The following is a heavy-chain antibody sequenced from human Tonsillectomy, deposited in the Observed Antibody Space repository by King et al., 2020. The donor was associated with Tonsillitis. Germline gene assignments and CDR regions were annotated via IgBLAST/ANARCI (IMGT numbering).Heavy chain of an antibody. CDR2: LRRPAYGGTA. D-gene: IGHD6-13*01. Sequence: GLVPPVRSLRLSCPASGFPFAASPLRWFRQAPGPGLAWVGFLRRPAYGGTAAFAVSVKDRFTRSRDDSTGIASRQMNSRKTEDTDVYYCTRGLISSSWRYNWFDPWGQGTLVTVSS. CDR3: TRGLISSSWRYNWFDP. CDR1: GFPFAASP. V-gene: IGHV3-49*03. J-gene: IGHJ5*02.